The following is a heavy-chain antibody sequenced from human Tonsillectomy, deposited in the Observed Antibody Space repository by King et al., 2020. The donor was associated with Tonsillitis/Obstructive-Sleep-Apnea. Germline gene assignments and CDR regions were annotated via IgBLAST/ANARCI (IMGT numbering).Heavy chain of an antibody. CDR3: ARRYYYDSSGHLDQ. J-gene: IGHJ4*02. D-gene: IGHD3-22*01. CDR1: GFTFSSYA. V-gene: IGHV3-23*04. CDR2: ISGSGTT. Sequence: VQLVESGGGLVQPGGSLRLSCAASGFTFSSYAMTWVRQAPGKGLEWVSAISGSGTTNYADSVKGRFTIFRDNSKNTLYLQMNSLGAEDTAVYYCARRYYYDSSGHLDQWGQGTLVTVSS.